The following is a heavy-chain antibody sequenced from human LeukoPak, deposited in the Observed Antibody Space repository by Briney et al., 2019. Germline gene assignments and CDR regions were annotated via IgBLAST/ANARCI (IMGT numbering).Heavy chain of an antibody. CDR2: VKQDGSEK. CDR3: ARDPGYSHPPGY. Sequence: EGSLRLSCVASGLTFSGHWMNWVRQAPGKGLAWVANVKQDGSEKYYVDSVKGRFTISRDNAKNSLYLQMNSLRAEDTAVYYCARDPGYSHPPGYWGQGTLVTVSS. D-gene: IGHD5-18*01. CDR1: GLTFSGHW. J-gene: IGHJ4*02. V-gene: IGHV3-7*01.